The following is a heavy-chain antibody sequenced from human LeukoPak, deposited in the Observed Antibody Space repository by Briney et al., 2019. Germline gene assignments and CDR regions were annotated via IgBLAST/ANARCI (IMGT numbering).Heavy chain of an antibody. CDR3: ARARGYNWNTFLYYYMDV. Sequence: GGSLRLSCAVSGFTFSSYEMNWVRQAPGKGLEWVSYISSSGSTIYYADSVKGRFNISRDNAKNSLYLQMNSLRAEDTALYHCARARGYNWNTFLYYYMDVWGKGTTVTISS. CDR1: GFTFSSYE. D-gene: IGHD1-1*01. CDR2: ISSSGSTI. V-gene: IGHV3-48*03. J-gene: IGHJ6*03.